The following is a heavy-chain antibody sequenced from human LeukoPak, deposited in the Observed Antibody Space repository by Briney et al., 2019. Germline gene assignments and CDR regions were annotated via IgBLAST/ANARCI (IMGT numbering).Heavy chain of an antibody. Sequence: PGGSLRLSCAASGFTFSDSYMSWIRQAPGKGLEWVSYISNSGSTMYYADSVRGRFTISRDNAKNSLFLQMNSPRAEDTAVYHCARPNIRTGVAFDIWGQGTMVTVSS. CDR1: GFTFSDSY. V-gene: IGHV3-11*01. J-gene: IGHJ3*02. CDR2: ISNSGSTM. CDR3: ARPNIRTGVAFDI. D-gene: IGHD1-14*01.